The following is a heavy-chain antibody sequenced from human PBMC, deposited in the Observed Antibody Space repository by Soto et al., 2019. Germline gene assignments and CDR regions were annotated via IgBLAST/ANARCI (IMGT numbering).Heavy chain of an antibody. CDR3: AIEGILLSAVIVFYGLDV. CDR2: INPSSANT. CDR1: GNSFTRHD. V-gene: IGHV1-8*01. Sequence: QVQLVQSGAVAKKPGASVKVSCKASGNSFTRHDINWVRQAPGHGLEWMGWINPSSANTGYALSFRGRLTMTTGTSTVTVDMALSGLKAEDTVIYYCAIEGILLSAVIVFYGLDVWGQGTTVTVPS. J-gene: IGHJ6*02. D-gene: IGHD2-21*01.